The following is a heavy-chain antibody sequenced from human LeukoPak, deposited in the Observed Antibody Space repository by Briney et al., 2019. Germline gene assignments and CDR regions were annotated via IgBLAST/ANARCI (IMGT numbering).Heavy chain of an antibody. D-gene: IGHD3-10*01. Sequence: SETLSLTCTVSGGSISSSSYYWGWIRQPPGKGLEWIGSIYYSGSTYYNPSLKSRVTISVDTSKNQFSLKLSSVTAADTAVYYCASHAGVSYYYYYMDVWGKGTTVTISS. CDR2: IYYSGST. V-gene: IGHV4-39*01. J-gene: IGHJ6*03. CDR1: GGSISSSSYY. CDR3: ASHAGVSYYYYYMDV.